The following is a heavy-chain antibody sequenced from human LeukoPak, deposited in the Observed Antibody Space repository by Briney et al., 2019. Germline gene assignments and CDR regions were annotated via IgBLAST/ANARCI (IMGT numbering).Heavy chain of an antibody. CDR2: ISGSGGST. Sequence: GGSLRLSCAVSGFTFSSYAMSWVRQAPGKGLEWVSGISGSGGSTYYADSVKGRFTISRDNSKNTLYLQMNSLRAEDTAVYYCAKVTDSSGPPGIDYWGQGTLVTVSS. CDR1: GFTFSSYA. CDR3: AKVTDSSGPPGIDY. V-gene: IGHV3-23*01. J-gene: IGHJ4*02. D-gene: IGHD3-22*01.